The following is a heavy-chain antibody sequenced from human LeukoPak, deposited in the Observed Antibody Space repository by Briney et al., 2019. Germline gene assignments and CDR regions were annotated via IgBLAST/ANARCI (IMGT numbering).Heavy chain of an antibody. CDR1: GFTISNYG. CDR2: IWYDGSYK. CDR3: ARDKLIAAPKTGTVTRIGWFDT. Sequence: PGGSLRLSCAASGFTISNYGMHWVRQAPGKGLEWVAVIWYDGSYKSYGDSVKGRFTISRDNSKNTLFLQMNSLRAHDTAVYYCARDKLIAAPKTGTVTRIGWFDTWGQGTLVTVSS. D-gene: IGHD6-13*01. J-gene: IGHJ5*02. V-gene: IGHV3-33*01.